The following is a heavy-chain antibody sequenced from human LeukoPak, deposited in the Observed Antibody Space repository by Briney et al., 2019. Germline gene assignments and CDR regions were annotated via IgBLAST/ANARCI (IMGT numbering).Heavy chain of an antibody. CDR2: IRYDGTNK. J-gene: IGHJ4*02. Sequence: GGSLRLSCAASGFTFSNFGMHWVRQAPGKGLEWVAFIRYDGTNKYYADSVKGRFTISRDNSKNTLYLQMNSLGAEDTAVYYCAKDWVYSGNYHYFDHWGQGTLVTVSS. V-gene: IGHV3-30*02. D-gene: IGHD1-26*01. CDR3: AKDWVYSGNYHYFDH. CDR1: GFTFSNFG.